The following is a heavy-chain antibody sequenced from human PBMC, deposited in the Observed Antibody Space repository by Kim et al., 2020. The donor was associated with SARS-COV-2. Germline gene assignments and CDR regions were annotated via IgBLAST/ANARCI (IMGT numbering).Heavy chain of an antibody. CDR1: GFTFSNAW. CDR2: IKSKTDGGTT. J-gene: IGHJ6*02. V-gene: IGHV3-15*01. CDR3: TTDLRGILTGYYDYYYYGMDV. D-gene: IGHD3-9*01. Sequence: GGSLRLSCAASGFTFSNAWMSWVRQAPGKGLEWVGRIKSKTDGGTTDYAAPVKGRFTISRDDSKNTLYLQMNSLKTEDTAVYYCTTDLRGILTGYYDYYYYGMDVWGQGTTVTVSS.